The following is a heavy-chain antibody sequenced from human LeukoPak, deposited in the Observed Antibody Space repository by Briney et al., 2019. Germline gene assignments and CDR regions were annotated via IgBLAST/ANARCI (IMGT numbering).Heavy chain of an antibody. CDR1: GFTFSSYG. V-gene: IGHV3-23*01. J-gene: IGHJ1*01. D-gene: IGHD4-17*01. CDR2: ISGSGGST. CDR3: AKRSTVTTWYFQH. Sequence: GGSLRLSCAASGFTFSSYGMSWVRQAPGKGLEWVSVISGSGGSTYYADSVKGRFTISRDNSKNTLYLQMNSLRAEDTAVYYCAKRSTVTTWYFQHWGQGTLVTVSS.